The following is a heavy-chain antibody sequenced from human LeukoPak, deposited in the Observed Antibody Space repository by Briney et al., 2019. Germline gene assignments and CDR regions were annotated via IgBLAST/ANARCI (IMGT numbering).Heavy chain of an antibody. CDR1: GGSISSSNW. Sequence: SETLSLTCAVSGGSISSSNWWSWVRQPPGKGLEWIGDIFHDGTTNFNPSLKSRLTISTDKSKNQFSLKLSSVTAADTAVYYCARERVIVGATTDAFDIWGQGTMVTVSS. CDR2: IFHDGTT. J-gene: IGHJ3*02. D-gene: IGHD1-26*01. V-gene: IGHV4-4*02. CDR3: ARERVIVGATTDAFDI.